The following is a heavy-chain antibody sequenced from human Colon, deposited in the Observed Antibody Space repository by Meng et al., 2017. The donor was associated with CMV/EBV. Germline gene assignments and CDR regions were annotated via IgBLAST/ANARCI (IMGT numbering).Heavy chain of an antibody. CDR1: DDSISKSAYF. CDR3: ASGNARGLDVPPFCTTYSCLKAYFYYGVDV. J-gene: IGHJ6*02. Sequence: SETLSLTGSVPDDSISKSAYFWAWIRQPPGRGLEWIGNIYSRGRTFYNPSLESRVSLSLDTSKKQVSLKLSSVTAADTAVYYCASGNARGLDVPPFCTTYSCLKAYFYYGVDVWGQGTTVTVSS. V-gene: IGHV4-39*07. CDR2: IYSRGRT. D-gene: IGHD2-15*01.